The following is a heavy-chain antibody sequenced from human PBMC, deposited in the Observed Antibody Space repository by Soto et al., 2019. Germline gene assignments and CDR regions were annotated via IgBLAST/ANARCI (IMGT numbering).Heavy chain of an antibody. CDR1: GYTFTSYY. CDR3: ACDFFVFLVAAITWYFDL. D-gene: IGHD2-15*01. Sequence: ASVKVSCKASGYTFTSYYMHWVRQAPGQGLEWMGIINPSGGSTSYAQKFQGRVTMTRDTSTSTVYMELSSLRSDDTAVYYCACDFFVFLVAAITWYFDLRRDVTLVTAPS. J-gene: IGHJ2*01. V-gene: IGHV1-46*01. CDR2: INPSGGST.